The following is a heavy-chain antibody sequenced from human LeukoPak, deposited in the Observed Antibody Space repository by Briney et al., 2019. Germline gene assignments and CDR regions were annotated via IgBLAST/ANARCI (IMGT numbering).Heavy chain of an antibody. J-gene: IGHJ4*02. V-gene: IGHV4-61*01. CDR1: GGSVSSGSYY. CDR2: IYYSGST. D-gene: IGHD5-18*01. Sequence: SETLSLTCTVSGGSVSSGSYYWSWIRQPPGKGLEWIGYIYYSGSTNYNPSLKSRDTTSVDTSKNQFSLKLSSVTAADTAVYHCAREAMYSYGNNFDYWGQGTLVTVSS. CDR3: AREAMYSYGNNFDY.